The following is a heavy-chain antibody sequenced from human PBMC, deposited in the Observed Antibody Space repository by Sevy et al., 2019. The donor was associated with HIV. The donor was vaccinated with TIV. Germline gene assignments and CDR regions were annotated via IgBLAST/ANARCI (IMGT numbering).Heavy chain of an antibody. J-gene: IGHJ4*02. Sequence: GGYLRLSCAASGFNFRNSWMAWVRQTPGKGLEFLADIKQDGYETYYVDSVKGRFTISRDNAKNSLHLQMNSLRAEDTAIYFCVRDKEVGASILDHWGQGTPVTVSS. CDR3: VRDKEVGASILDH. CDR2: IKQDGYET. CDR1: GFNFRNSW. D-gene: IGHD1-26*01. V-gene: IGHV3-7*03.